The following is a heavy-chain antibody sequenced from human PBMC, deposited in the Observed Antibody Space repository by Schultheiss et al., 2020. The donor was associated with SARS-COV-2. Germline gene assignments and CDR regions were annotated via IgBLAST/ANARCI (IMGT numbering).Heavy chain of an antibody. V-gene: IGHV3-23*01. J-gene: IGHJ6*02. CDR1: GFTFSSYA. CDR3: ARAVVAATYGMDV. Sequence: GESLKISCAASGFTFSSYAMSWVRQAPGKGLEWVSAISGSGGSTYYADSVKGRFTISRDNSKNTLYLQMNSLRAEDTAVYYCARAVVAATYGMDVWGQGTTVTVSS. D-gene: IGHD2-15*01. CDR2: ISGSGGST.